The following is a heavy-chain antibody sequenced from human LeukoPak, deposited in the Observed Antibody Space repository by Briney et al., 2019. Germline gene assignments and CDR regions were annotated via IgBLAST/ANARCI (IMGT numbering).Heavy chain of an antibody. CDR3: ARPRTSSSWYYFDY. J-gene: IGHJ4*02. V-gene: IGHV3-33*01. Sequence: WRSLRLSCAASGFTFSSYGMHWVRQAPGKGLEWVAVIWYDGSNKYYADSVKGRFTISRDNSKNTLYLQMNSLRAEDTAVYYCARPRTSSSWYYFDYWGQGTLVTVSS. D-gene: IGHD6-13*01. CDR2: IWYDGSNK. CDR1: GFTFSSYG.